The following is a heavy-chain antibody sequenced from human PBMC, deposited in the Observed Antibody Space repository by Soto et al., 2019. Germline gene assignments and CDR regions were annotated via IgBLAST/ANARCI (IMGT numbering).Heavy chain of an antibody. Sequence: QLQLRESGPGLVKPSETLSLTCSASGGSVSSCSYFWGWIRQPPGKGLEWIGSIYYSGSTYYNPSLKSRVTVSVDTSKNQFSLKLSSVTAADTAVYYCARHPSDFWFDPWGQGTLVTVSS. CDR2: IYYSGST. D-gene: IGHD2-21*02. CDR3: ARHPSDFWFDP. CDR1: GGSVSSCSYF. V-gene: IGHV4-39*01. J-gene: IGHJ5*02.